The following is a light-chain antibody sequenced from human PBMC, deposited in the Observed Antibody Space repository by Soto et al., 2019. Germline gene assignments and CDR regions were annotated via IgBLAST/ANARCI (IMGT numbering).Light chain of an antibody. J-gene: IGKJ1*01. CDR2: KAS. V-gene: IGKV1-5*03. CDR3: QQYNSYWS. Sequence: DIQMTQSPSTLSASVGDRVTITCRASQSVSSWLAWYQQKPGKVPKLLIYKASNLERGVPSRFSGSGSGTDFTLTISSLQPDDFATYYCQQYNSYWSFGQGTRWIS. CDR1: QSVSSW.